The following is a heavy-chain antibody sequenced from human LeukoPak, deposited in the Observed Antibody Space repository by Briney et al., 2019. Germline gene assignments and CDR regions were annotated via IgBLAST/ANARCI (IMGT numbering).Heavy chain of an antibody. Sequence: HPGGSLRLSCAASGFNFNNYWMTWVRQAPGKGLEWVANIKQDGSAKFYVDSVKGRFTVSRDNSKNTLYLQVNSLRAEDTAMYYCARNILFAFDIWGQGTMVTVSS. CDR3: ARNILFAFDI. J-gene: IGHJ3*02. CDR2: IKQDGSAK. CDR1: GFNFNNYW. V-gene: IGHV3-7*05.